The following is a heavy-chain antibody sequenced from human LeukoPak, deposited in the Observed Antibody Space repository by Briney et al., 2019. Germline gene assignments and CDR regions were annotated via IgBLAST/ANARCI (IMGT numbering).Heavy chain of an antibody. CDR3: ARHRRNSNYLTTVTTIDY. CDR1: GDSISSSSYY. Sequence: SETLSLTCTVSGDSISSSSYYWGWIRQPPGKGLEWIGSIYYSGSTYYNPSLKSRVTISVDTSKNQFPLKLTSVTAADTAFYYCARHRRNSNYLTTVTTIDYWRQGALVTVSS. J-gene: IGHJ4*02. CDR2: IYYSGST. V-gene: IGHV4-39*01. D-gene: IGHD4-11*01.